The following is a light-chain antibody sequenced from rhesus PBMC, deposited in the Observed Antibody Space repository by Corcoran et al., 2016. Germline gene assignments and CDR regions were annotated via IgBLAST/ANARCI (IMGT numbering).Light chain of an antibody. CDR3: HQYNTWLT. Sequence: ETVVTQSPATLSLSPGERATLSCRASQSVGRNLAWYRQTPGQAPKLLIYDATSRATGLPDRISGSGSGTEFTLPISSLEPEDVGVYYCHQYNTWLTFGRGPKVEIK. V-gene: IGKV3-42*02. J-gene: IGKJ1*01. CDR1: QSVGRN. CDR2: DAT.